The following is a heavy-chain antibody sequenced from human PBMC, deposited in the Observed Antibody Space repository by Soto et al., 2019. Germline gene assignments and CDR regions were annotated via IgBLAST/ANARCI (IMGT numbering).Heavy chain of an antibody. CDR1: GFTFSNAW. D-gene: IGHD3-3*01. CDR2: IKSKTDGGTT. V-gene: IGHV3-15*01. Sequence: GGSLRLSCAASGFTFSNAWMSWVRQAPGKGLEWVGRIKSKTDGGTTDYAAPVKGRFTISRDDSKNTLYLQMNSLKTEDTAVYYCTTEFYDFWSGYFDYWGQGTLVTVSA. J-gene: IGHJ4*02. CDR3: TTEFYDFWSGYFDY.